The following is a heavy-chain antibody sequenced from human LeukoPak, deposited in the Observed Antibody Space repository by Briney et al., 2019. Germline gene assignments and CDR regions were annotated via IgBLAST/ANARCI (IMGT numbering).Heavy chain of an antibody. CDR2: IIPIFGTA. CDR1: GGTFSSYA. J-gene: IGHJ5*02. V-gene: IGHV1-69*13. Sequence: AASVNVSCKASGGTFSSYAISWVRQAPGQGLEWMGGIIPIFGTANYAQKFQGRVTITADESTSTAYMELSSLRSEDTAVYYCAREMAYIAAPFDPGAREPWSPSPQ. D-gene: IGHD6-13*01. CDR3: AREMAYIAAPFDP.